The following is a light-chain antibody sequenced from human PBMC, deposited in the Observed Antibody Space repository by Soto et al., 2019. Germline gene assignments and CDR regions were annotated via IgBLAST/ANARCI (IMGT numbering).Light chain of an antibody. Sequence: IVLTQSPSTLSLSPGERATLPCGARQSVSSSYLAWYQQKPGLAPRLLIYDASSRATGIPDRLSGSGSGTDFTLPISRLEPEDFAVYYCRQYGSSPRSTFGQGTRLEIK. CDR2: DAS. V-gene: IGKV3D-20*01. J-gene: IGKJ5*01. CDR1: QSVSSSY. CDR3: RQYGSSPRST.